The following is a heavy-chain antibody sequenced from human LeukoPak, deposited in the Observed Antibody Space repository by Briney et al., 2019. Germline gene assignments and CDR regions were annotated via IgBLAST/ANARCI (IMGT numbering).Heavy chain of an antibody. CDR1: GGTFSSYA. CDR2: NSAYNGNT. CDR3: ARANSAPGAFDI. D-gene: IGHD4-23*01. J-gene: IGHJ3*02. V-gene: IGHV1-18*01. Sequence: GASVKVSCKASGGTFSSYAISWVRQAPGQGLEWMGWNSAYNGNTNYAQKLQGRVTMTTDTSTSTAYMELRSLRSDDTAVYYCARANSAPGAFDIWGQGTMVTVSS.